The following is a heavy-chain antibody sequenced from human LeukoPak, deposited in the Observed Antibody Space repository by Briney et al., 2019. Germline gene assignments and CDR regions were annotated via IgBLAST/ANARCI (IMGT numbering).Heavy chain of an antibody. CDR1: GYTFTSYY. V-gene: IGHV1-46*03. D-gene: IGHD2-15*01. J-gene: IGHJ4*02. CDR2: INPSGGST. CDR3: TSNYCSGGSCYLY. Sequence: GASVKVSCKASGYTFTSYYMHWVRQAPGQGLEWMGIINPSGGSTNYAQKFQGRVTMTTDTSTSTAYMELRSLRSDDTAVYYCTSNYCSGGSCYLYWGQGTLVTVSS.